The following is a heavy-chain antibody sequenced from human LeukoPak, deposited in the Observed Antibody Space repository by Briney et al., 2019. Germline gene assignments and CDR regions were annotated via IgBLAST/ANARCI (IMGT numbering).Heavy chain of an antibody. J-gene: IGHJ5*02. V-gene: IGHV1-2*06. CDR1: GYTFTGYY. CDR3: ARDGYSSSQFDP. CDR2: INPNSGGT. Sequence: ASVKVSCKASGYTFTGYYMQWVRQAPGQGLEWMGRINPNSGGTNYAQKFQGRVTMTRDTSISTAYMELSRLRSDDTAVYYCARDGYSSSQFDPWGQGTLVTVSS. D-gene: IGHD6-6*01.